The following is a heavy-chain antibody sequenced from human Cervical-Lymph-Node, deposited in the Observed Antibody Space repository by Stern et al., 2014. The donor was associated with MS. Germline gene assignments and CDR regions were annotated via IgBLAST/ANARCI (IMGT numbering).Heavy chain of an antibody. J-gene: IGHJ5*02. Sequence: VQLVQSGAEVKKPGESLKISCKGSEYNFNTHWIAWVRQMPGKGLEWLGNIYPGNPDTRYNPSLQSPVSISADKAITTASLHFSSLKASDSAMYFCARHGGPNWNHEAHNWFDPWGQGTLVTVSS. V-gene: IGHV5-51*03. CDR2: IYPGNPDT. CDR3: ARHGGPNWNHEAHNWFDP. CDR1: EYNFNTHW. D-gene: IGHD1-14*01.